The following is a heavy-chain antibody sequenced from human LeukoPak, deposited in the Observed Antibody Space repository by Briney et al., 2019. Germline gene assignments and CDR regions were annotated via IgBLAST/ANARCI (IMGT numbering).Heavy chain of an antibody. J-gene: IGHJ3*02. CDR3: ASETQDVFDI. CDR2: ISGSGGST. Sequence: HPGGSLRLSCAASGFTFSSYAMSWVRQAPGKGLEWVSAISGSGGSTYYADSVKGRFTISRDNARNSLHLQMNSLRVEDTAVYYCASETQDVFDIWGQGTLVTVSS. CDR1: GFTFSSYA. V-gene: IGHV3-23*01.